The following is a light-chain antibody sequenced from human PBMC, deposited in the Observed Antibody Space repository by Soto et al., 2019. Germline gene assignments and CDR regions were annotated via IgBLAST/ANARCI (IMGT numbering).Light chain of an antibody. CDR2: AAS. J-gene: IGKJ2*01. V-gene: IGKV1-39*01. CDR1: QSISSY. Sequence: DIQMTQSPSSLSASVGDRVTITCRASQSISSYLNWYQQKPGKAPKLLIYAASSLQSGVPTRFSGSGSGTEFTLTNSSLQPEDFPPYSCLPSHSTQYTFGHETKLAIK. CDR3: LPSHSTQYT.